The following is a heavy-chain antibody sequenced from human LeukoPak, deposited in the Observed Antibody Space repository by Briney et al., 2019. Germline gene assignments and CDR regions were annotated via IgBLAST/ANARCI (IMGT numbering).Heavy chain of an antibody. Sequence: GESLKISCKGSGYSFTSYWIGWVRQMPGIGLEWIGIIYPGDSDTRYSPSFQGQVTISADKSISTAYLQWSSLKASDTAMYYCARRLRWYNFDYWGQGTLVTVSS. CDR1: GYSFTSYW. CDR3: ARRLRWYNFDY. V-gene: IGHV5-51*01. CDR2: IYPGDSDT. J-gene: IGHJ4*02. D-gene: IGHD4-23*01.